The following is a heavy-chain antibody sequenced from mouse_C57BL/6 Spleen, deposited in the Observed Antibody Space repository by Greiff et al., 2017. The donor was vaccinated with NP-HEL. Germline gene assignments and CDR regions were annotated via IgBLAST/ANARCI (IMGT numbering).Heavy chain of an antibody. V-gene: IGHV1-53*01. J-gene: IGHJ4*01. CDR1: GYTFTSYW. D-gene: IGHD2-1*01. Sequence: QVQLQRPGTELVKPGASVKLSCKASGYTFTSYWMHWVKQRPGQGLEWIGNINPSNGGTNYNEKFKSKATLTVDKSSSTAYMQLSSLTSEDSAVYYCERPFLYYGNFHDAMDYWGQGTSVTVSS. CDR3: ERPFLYYGNFHDAMDY. CDR2: INPSNGGT.